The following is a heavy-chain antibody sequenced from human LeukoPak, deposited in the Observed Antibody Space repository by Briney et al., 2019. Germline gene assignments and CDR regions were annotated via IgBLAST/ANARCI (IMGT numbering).Heavy chain of an antibody. CDR1: GFTFDDYA. CDR2: ISGSGGST. J-gene: IGHJ4*02. V-gene: IGHV3-23*01. Sequence: PGRSLRLSCAASGFTFDDYAMHWVRQAPGKGLEWVSAISGSGGSTYFADSVKGRFTISRDNSKNTLYLQMNSLRAEDTAVYYCAKDEGYYYGSGSYPIHWGQGTLVTVSS. D-gene: IGHD3-10*01. CDR3: AKDEGYYYGSGSYPIH.